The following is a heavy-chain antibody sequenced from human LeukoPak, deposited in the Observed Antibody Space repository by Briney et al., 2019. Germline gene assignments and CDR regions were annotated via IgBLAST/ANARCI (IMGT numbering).Heavy chain of an antibody. V-gene: IGHV3-74*01. CDR2: INTDETST. D-gene: IGHD4-17*01. CDR1: EFSVGSNY. Sequence: GGSLRLSCAASEFSVGSNYMTWVRQAPGKGLMWVSRINTDETSTSYADSVKGRFTISRDNAKSTVYLQMHSLRAEDTAVYYCARDRYTVTTQGLAYWGQGTLVTVSS. CDR3: ARDRYTVTTQGLAY. J-gene: IGHJ4*02.